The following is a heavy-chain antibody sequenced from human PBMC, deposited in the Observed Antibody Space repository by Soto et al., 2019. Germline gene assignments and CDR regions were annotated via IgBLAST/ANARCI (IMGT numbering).Heavy chain of an antibody. CDR3: ARRGSGRQIYHYGMDV. CDR1: GDSGSSSYYY. J-gene: IGHJ6*02. CDR2: IFYSGST. V-gene: IGHV4-39*01. Sequence: QVQLQESGPGLVKPSETLSLTCTVSGDSGSSSYYYWGWIRQPPGKGLEWIGSIFYSGSTYYNPSLKSQGTISVDTSKNQFSLKLSSGTAADTAVYYCARRGSGRQIYHYGMDVWGQGTTVTVSS. D-gene: IGHD6-25*01.